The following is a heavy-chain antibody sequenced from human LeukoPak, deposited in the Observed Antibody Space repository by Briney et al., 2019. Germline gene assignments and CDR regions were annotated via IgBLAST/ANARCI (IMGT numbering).Heavy chain of an antibody. Sequence: SETLSLTCTVSGGSISTYDWNWIRQPAGKGLEWIGRIHTSGSTIYNPSLKSRVTMSVDTSKNQFSLKLTSVTAADTAVYYCARGRSGYDYLGIGPPYYFDYWGQGTLVTGSS. V-gene: IGHV4-4*07. J-gene: IGHJ4*02. CDR1: GGSISTYD. D-gene: IGHD5-12*01. CDR2: IHTSGST. CDR3: ARGRSGYDYLGIGPPYYFDY.